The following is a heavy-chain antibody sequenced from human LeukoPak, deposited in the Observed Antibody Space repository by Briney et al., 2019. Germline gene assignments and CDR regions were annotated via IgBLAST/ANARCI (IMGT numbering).Heavy chain of an antibody. J-gene: IGHJ4*02. CDR3: VRHGGFSSGWQTDC. V-gene: IGHV4-39*01. Sequence: KASETLSLTCTVSGGSISSRSYYWGWIRQPPGKGLEWIGSIFYSGSTYYNPSFKSRVTISVDTSKSQFSLKLGSVTAADTAVYYCVRHGGFSSGWQTDCWGQGTPVAVSS. CDR2: IFYSGST. D-gene: IGHD6-19*01. CDR1: GGSISSRSYY.